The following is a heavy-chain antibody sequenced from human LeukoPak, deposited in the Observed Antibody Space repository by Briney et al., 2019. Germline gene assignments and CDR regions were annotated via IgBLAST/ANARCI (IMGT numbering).Heavy chain of an antibody. V-gene: IGHV3-21*01. J-gene: IGHJ4*02. CDR2: ISSSSSYI. D-gene: IGHD1-26*01. Sequence: GGSLRLSCAASGFTFSSYEMNWVRQAPGKGLEWVSSISSSSSYIYYADSVKGRFTISRDNAKNSLYLQMNSLRAEDTAVYYCARYGSGSYWGLGYWGQGTLVTVSS. CDR3: ARYGSGSYWGLGY. CDR1: GFTFSSYE.